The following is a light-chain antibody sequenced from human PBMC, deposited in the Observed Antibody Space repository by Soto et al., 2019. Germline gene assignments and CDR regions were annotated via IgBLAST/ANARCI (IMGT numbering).Light chain of an antibody. J-gene: IGLJ2*01. Sequence: QSVLTQPASVSGSPGQSITISCTGTSSDVGGYNYVSWYQQHPGNAPKLMIYEVNNRPSGGSNRFSGSKSGNTASLTISGLQAEDEADYYCTSYTSSSTVVFGGGTKLTVL. CDR3: TSYTSSSTVV. CDR2: EVN. V-gene: IGLV2-14*01. CDR1: SSDVGGYNY.